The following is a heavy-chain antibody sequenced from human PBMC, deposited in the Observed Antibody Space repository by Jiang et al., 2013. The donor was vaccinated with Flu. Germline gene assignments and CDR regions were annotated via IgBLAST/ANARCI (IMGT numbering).Heavy chain of an antibody. CDR2: ISGDGGST. D-gene: IGHD6-13*01. Sequence: GVVQPGGSLRLSCAASGFTFDDYAMHWVRQAPGKGLEWVSLISGDGGSTYYADSVKGRFTISRDNSKNSLYLQMNSLRTEDTALYYCAKVGTSSSLGNWFDPWGQGTLVTVSS. J-gene: IGHJ5*02. CDR3: AKVGTSSSLGNWFDP. CDR1: GFTFDDYA. V-gene: IGHV3-43*02.